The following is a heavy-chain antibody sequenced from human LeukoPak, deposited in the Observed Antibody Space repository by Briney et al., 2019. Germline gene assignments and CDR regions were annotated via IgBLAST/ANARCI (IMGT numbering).Heavy chain of an antibody. CDR1: GYTFTGYY. CDR3: ADSVGATDTFDY. D-gene: IGHD1-26*01. J-gene: IGHJ4*02. V-gene: IGHV1-2*02. CDR2: INPNSGGT. Sequence: WASVQVSCKASGYTFTGYYMHWVRQAPGQGLEWMGWINPNSGGTNYAQKFQGRVTMTRDTSISTAYMELSRLRSDDTAVYYCADSVGATDTFDYWGQGTLVTVSS.